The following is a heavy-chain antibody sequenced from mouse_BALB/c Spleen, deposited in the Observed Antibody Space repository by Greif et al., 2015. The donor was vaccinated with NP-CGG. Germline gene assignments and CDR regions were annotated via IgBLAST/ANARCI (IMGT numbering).Heavy chain of an antibody. CDR2: IDPSTGYT. CDR3: ANYYGSSYYFDY. CDR1: GYTFTSYW. D-gene: IGHD1-1*01. V-gene: IGHV1-7*01. Sequence: VQLQQSGAELAKPGASEKMSCKASGYTFTSYWMHWVKQRPGQGLEWIGYIDPSTGYTEYNQKFKDKATLTADKSSSTAYMQLSSLTSEDSAVYYCANYYGSSYYFDYWGQGTTLTVSS. J-gene: IGHJ2*01.